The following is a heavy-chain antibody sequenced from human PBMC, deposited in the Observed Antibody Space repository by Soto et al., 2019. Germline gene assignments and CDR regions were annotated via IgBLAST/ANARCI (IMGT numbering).Heavy chain of an antibody. CDR2: INPNSGGT. V-gene: IGHV1-2*02. CDR1: GYTFTGYY. CDR3: AADDEYYYYGMDV. J-gene: IGHJ6*02. Sequence: ASVKVSCKASGYTFTGYYMHWVRQAPGQGLEWMGWINPNSGGTNYAQKFQGRVTMTRDTSISTAYMELSRLRSDDTAVYYCAADDEYYYYGMDVWGQGTTVTVSS. D-gene: IGHD6-25*01.